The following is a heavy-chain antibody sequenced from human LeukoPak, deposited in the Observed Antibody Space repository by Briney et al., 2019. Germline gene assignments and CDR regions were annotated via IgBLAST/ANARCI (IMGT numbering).Heavy chain of an antibody. J-gene: IGHJ4*02. CDR1: GFSISDYY. Sequence: PGGSLRHSCDASGFSISDYYMSWIRQSPGKGLEWISYITSGSGSTKYADSVKGRFAISRDKAKNSVALQLNSLRAEDTAVYYCTKERRGTYYAFESWGQGTLVTVSS. CDR2: ITSGSGST. D-gene: IGHD3-16*01. V-gene: IGHV3-11*05. CDR3: TKERRGTYYAFES.